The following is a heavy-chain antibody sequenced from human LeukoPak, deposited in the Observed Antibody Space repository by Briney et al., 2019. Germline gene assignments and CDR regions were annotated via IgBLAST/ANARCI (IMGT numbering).Heavy chain of an antibody. D-gene: IGHD6-6*01. CDR1: EFSVSSNY. J-gene: IGHJ4*02. Sequence: GGSLRLSCAASEFSVSSNYMSWVRQAPGKGLEWVSVTYAGGSTHYADSVKGRFTVSRDNSKNTLYLEMNSLRAEDTAVYYCARDARLAAHNFDYWGQGTLVTVSS. V-gene: IGHV3-53*01. CDR3: ARDARLAAHNFDY. CDR2: TYAGGST.